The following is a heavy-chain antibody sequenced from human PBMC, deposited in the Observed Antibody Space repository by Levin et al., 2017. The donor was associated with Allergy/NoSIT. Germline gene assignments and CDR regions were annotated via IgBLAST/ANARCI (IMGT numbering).Heavy chain of an antibody. Sequence: LSLTCAASGFTLGNYWMSWVRQAPGKGLEWVASIKQDGDEKYYVDSVKGRFTISRDNAKNSLYLQMSSLRPEDTAVYYCATDRCSGGACSPDYWGQGTLVTVSS. V-gene: IGHV3-7*01. CDR3: ATDRCSGGACSPDY. D-gene: IGHD2-15*01. CDR2: IKQDGDEK. CDR1: GFTLGNYW. J-gene: IGHJ4*02.